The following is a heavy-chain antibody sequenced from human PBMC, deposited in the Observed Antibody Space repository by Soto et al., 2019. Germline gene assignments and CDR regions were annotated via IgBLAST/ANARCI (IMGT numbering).Heavy chain of an antibody. Sequence: GGSLSLSCAASGFTFDDYTMHWVRQAPGKGLEWVSLISWDGGSTYYADSVKGRFTISRDNSKNSLYLQMNSLRAEDTAVYYCARDPSVVTATNAFDIWGQGTMVTVSS. CDR3: ARDPSVVTATNAFDI. CDR1: GFTFDDYT. D-gene: IGHD2-21*02. CDR2: ISWDGGST. V-gene: IGHV3-43*01. J-gene: IGHJ3*02.